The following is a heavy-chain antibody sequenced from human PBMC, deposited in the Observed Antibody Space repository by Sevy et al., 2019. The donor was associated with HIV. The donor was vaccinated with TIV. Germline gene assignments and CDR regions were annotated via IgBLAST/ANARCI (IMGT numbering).Heavy chain of an antibody. J-gene: IGHJ4*02. Sequence: GGSLRLSCAASGFTFSSYAMHWVRQAPGKGLEWVAVISYDGSNKYYADSVKGRLTISRDNSKNTLYLQMNSLRAEDTAVYYCARLGTGHTYGTPPWYRGQGTLVTVSS. D-gene: IGHD5-18*01. CDR2: ISYDGSNK. CDR1: GFTFSSYA. CDR3: ARLGTGHTYGTPPWY. V-gene: IGHV3-30-3*01.